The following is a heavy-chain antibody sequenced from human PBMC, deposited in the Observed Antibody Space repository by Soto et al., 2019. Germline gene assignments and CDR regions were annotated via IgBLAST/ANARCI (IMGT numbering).Heavy chain of an antibody. CDR1: GASISSDNW. J-gene: IGHJ4*02. CDR3: ARHSSGWYLDY. D-gene: IGHD6-19*01. CDR2: IHHGGSS. V-gene: IGHV4-4*02. Sequence: PSETLSLTCAVSGASISSDNWWSWVRQSPGMGLKWIAEIHHGGSSNYNPSLKSRITISLDKSKNQFSLKLSSVTAADTAVYYCARHSSGWYLDYWGQGTLVTVSS.